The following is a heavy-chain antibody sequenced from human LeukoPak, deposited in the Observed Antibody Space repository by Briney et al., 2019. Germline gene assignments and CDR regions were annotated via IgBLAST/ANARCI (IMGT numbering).Heavy chain of an antibody. CDR3: TRDLADI. V-gene: IGHV3-72*01. CDR1: GLTFGDDY. CDR2: ARNKANSYST. J-gene: IGHJ3*02. Sequence: GGSXRLSCAASGLTFGDDYVDWVRQAPGKGLEWVGRARNKANSYSTEYAASVKGRFIISRDDSKNSLYLEMNSLKTEDTAVYYCTRDLADIWGQGTMVTVSS.